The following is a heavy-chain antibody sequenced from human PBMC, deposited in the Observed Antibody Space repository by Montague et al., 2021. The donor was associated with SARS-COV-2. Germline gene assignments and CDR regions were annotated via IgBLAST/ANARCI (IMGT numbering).Heavy chain of an antibody. Sequence: SETLSLTCTVSGGSISSSSYYWGWIRQPPGKGLEWIGSIYYSGSTYYNPSLKSRVTISVDTSKNHFSLKLRSVTAADTAVYYCARAQNTCFIANCVNYFEVWGLGALVTVSS. V-gene: IGHV4-39*02. CDR3: ARAQNTCFIANCVNYFEV. J-gene: IGHJ4*02. CDR2: IYYSGST. CDR1: GGSISSSSYY. D-gene: IGHD1-1*01.